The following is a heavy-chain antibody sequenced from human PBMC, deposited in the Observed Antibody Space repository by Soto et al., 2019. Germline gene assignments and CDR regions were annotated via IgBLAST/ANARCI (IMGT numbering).Heavy chain of an antibody. V-gene: IGHV4-30-4*01. J-gene: IGHJ3*02. D-gene: IGHD3-22*01. CDR3: AREDSSGHWPPGAFDI. CDR1: GGSISSGDYY. CDR2: IYYSGST. Sequence: PSETLSLTCTVSGGSISSGDYYWSWIRQPPGKGLEWIGYIYYSGSTYYNPSLKSRVTISVDMSKNQFSLKLSSVTAADTAVYYCAREDSSGHWPPGAFDIWGQGTIVTVSS.